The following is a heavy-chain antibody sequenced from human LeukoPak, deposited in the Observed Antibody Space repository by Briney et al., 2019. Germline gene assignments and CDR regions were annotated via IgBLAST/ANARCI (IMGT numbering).Heavy chain of an antibody. Sequence: SETLSLTCAVYGGSFSGYYWSWIRQPPGKGLEWIGEINHSGSTNYNPSLKSRVTISVDTSKNQFSLKLSSVTAADTAVYYCARGLRRFGENFDHWGQGTLVTVSS. J-gene: IGHJ4*02. V-gene: IGHV4-34*01. CDR2: INHSGST. D-gene: IGHD3-10*01. CDR3: ARGLRRFGENFDH. CDR1: GGSFSGYY.